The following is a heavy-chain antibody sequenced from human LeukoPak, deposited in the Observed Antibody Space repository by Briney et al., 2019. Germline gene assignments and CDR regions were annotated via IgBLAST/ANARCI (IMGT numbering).Heavy chain of an antibody. CDR2: IYPGDSQT. J-gene: IGHJ5*01. CDR3: ARLYTTLTGSIWGRFDS. D-gene: IGHD3-16*01. Sequence: GEPLKISCRAPGYTFTNYWHAGVRQNPGKGLECMGIIYPGDSQTTYHPYLQGPVTIPADNSLTPAYFKSSRLAASATAMYYRARLYTTLTGSIWGRFDSWGEGALVTVSS. CDR1: GYTFTNYW. V-gene: IGHV5-51*01.